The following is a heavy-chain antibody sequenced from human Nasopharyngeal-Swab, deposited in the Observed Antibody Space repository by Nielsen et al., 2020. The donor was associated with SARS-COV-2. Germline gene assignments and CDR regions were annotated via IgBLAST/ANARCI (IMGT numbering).Heavy chain of an antibody. Sequence: SETLSLTCAVYGGSFSGYYWSWIRQPPGKGLEWIGEINHSGSTNYNPSLKSRVTISVDTSKNQFSLKLSSVTAADTAVYYCARGFGDSSGYQKGYFGYWGQGTLVTVSS. J-gene: IGHJ4*02. CDR2: INHSGST. D-gene: IGHD3-22*01. CDR3: ARGFGDSSGYQKGYFGY. V-gene: IGHV4-34*01. CDR1: GGSFSGYY.